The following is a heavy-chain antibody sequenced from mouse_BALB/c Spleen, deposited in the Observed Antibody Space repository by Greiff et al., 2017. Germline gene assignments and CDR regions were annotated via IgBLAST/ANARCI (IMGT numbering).Heavy chain of an antibody. J-gene: IGHJ4*01. V-gene: IGHV1-81*01. CDR1: GYTFTDYV. CDR2: IYPGSGST. Sequence: QVQLQPSGPELVKPGASVKMSCKASGYTFTDYVISWVKQRTGQGLEWIGEIYPGSGSTYYNEKFKGKATLTADKSSNTAYMQLSSLTSEDSAVYFCARQSPDDAMDYGGQGTAGTGAS. CDR3: ARQSPDDAMDY.